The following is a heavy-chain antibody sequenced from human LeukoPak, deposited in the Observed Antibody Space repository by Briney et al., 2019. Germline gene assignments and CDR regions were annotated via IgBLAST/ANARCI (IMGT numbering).Heavy chain of an antibody. D-gene: IGHD3-22*01. CDR1: GGTFSSYA. CDR3: ARGVRYYDSSGYYSDY. Sequence: SVKVSCKASGGTFSSYAISWVRQAPGQGLEWMGRIIPILGIANYAQKFQGRVTITVDKSTSTAYMELSSLRSEDTAVYYCARGVRYYDSSGYYSDYWGQGTLVTVSS. J-gene: IGHJ4*02. V-gene: IGHV1-69*04. CDR2: IIPILGIA.